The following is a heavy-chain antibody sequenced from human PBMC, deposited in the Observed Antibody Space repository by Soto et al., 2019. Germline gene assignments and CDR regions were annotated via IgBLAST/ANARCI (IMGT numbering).Heavy chain of an antibody. V-gene: IGHV4-59*01. Sequence: SETLSLTCTVSGGSISGYYWSWIRQPPGKGLEWIGYIYYSGTTSYNPSLYSRVTMSVDTSKNQFSLKVNSVTAADTAVYYCARESYHGSGATVVAYWGKGALVTVSS. J-gene: IGHJ4*02. CDR1: GGSISGYY. D-gene: IGHD3-10*01. CDR2: IYYSGTT. CDR3: ARESYHGSGATVVAY.